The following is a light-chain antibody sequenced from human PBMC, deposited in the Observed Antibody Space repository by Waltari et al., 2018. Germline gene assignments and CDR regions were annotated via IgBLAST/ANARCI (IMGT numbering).Light chain of an antibody. J-gene: IGLJ3*02. CDR3: AAWDDSLSGYLV. CDR1: PSNIGSNH. Sequence: QSVLTQPPSASGTPGKRVTISCSGGPSNIGSNHVFWYQQLPRTAPKLLIYRNNQRPSGVPDRFSGSKSGTSASLAISGLRSEDEADYYCAAWDDSLSGYLVFGGGTKVTVL. V-gene: IGLV1-47*01. CDR2: RNN.